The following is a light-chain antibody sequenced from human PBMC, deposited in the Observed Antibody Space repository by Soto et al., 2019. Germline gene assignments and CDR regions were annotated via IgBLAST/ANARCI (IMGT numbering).Light chain of an antibody. CDR3: QQFNRWPLT. CDR1: QSISSS. J-gene: IGKJ4*01. CDR2: GAS. Sequence: EIVMTQSPATLSMSPGERATLSCWASQSISSSLAWYQQKPGQAPRLLIYGASTRAAGVPARFSGSGSGTEFTPTISRLEPEDFAVYYCQQFNRWPLTFGGGTKVDIK. V-gene: IGKV3-15*01.